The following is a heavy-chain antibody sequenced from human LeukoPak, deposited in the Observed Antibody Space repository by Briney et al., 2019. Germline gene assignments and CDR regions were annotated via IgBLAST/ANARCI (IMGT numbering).Heavy chain of an antibody. CDR2: IYHSGST. Sequence: SETLSLTCTVSGYSISSGYYWGWIRQPPGKGLEWIGSIYHSGSTYYNPSLKSRVTISVDTSKNQFSLKLSSVTAADTAVYYCARELWGYSGYDQLDYWGQGTLVTVSS. CDR1: GYSISSGYY. CDR3: ARELWGYSGYDQLDY. D-gene: IGHD5-12*01. V-gene: IGHV4-38-2*02. J-gene: IGHJ4*02.